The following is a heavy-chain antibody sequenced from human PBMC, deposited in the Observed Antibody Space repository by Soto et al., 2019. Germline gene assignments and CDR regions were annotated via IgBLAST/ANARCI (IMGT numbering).Heavy chain of an antibody. J-gene: IGHJ5*02. Sequence: SETLSLTCTVSGGSISSSSYYWGWIRQPPGKGLEWIGSIYYSGSTYYNPSLKSRVTISVDTSKNQFSLKLSSVTAADTAVYYCARLSRAPKKDHNWFDPWGQGTLVTVSS. V-gene: IGHV4-39*01. D-gene: IGHD6-13*01. CDR3: ARLSRAPKKDHNWFDP. CDR2: IYYSGST. CDR1: GGSISSSSYY.